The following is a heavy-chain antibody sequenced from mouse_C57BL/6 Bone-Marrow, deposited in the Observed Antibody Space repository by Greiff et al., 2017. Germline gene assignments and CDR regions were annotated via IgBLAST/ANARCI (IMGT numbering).Heavy chain of an antibody. V-gene: IGHV1-15*01. CDR1: GYTFTDYE. CDR2: IDPETGGT. Sequence: QVQLQQSGAELVRPGASVTLSCKASGYTFTDYEMHWVKQTPVHGLEWIGAIDPETGGTAYNQKFKGKAILTADKSSSTASMELRSLTSEDSAVYYCTRAEATTDYWGQGTTLTVSS. D-gene: IGHD2-12*01. CDR3: TRAEATTDY. J-gene: IGHJ2*01.